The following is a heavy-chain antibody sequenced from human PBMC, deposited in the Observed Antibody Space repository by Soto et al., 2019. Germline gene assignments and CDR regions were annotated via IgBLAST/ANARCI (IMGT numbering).Heavy chain of an antibody. Sequence: GGSLRLSCAASGFTFSGDWMSWVRLAPGKGLEWVANINQDGSGKYYVDSVKGRFTISRDNAKNSLYLQMNSLRAEDTAVYYCASDMTTVTTWGYFDYWGQGTLVTVSS. V-gene: IGHV3-7*01. CDR3: ASDMTTVTTWGYFDY. CDR2: INQDGSGK. J-gene: IGHJ4*02. CDR1: GFTFSGDW. D-gene: IGHD4-17*01.